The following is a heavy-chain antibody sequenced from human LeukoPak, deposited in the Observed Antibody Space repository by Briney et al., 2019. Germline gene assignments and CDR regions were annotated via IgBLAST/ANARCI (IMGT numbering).Heavy chain of an antibody. D-gene: IGHD1-26*01. CDR2: IYQSGST. CDR3: SRDRSDSWSYSVDY. Sequence: SETLSLTCTVSGYSISSGYYWGWIRQPPGKGLEWIGSIYQSGSTYYNPTLKSRVTISVDTSKNQFSLKLSSVTAADTAVYYCSRDRSDSWSYSVDYRGQGTLVTVSS. CDR1: GYSISSGYY. V-gene: IGHV4-38-2*02. J-gene: IGHJ4*02.